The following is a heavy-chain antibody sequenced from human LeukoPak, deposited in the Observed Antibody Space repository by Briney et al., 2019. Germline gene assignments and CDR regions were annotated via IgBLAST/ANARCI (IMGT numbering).Heavy chain of an antibody. Sequence: ASVKVSCKVSGYTLTELSMHWVRQAPGQGLEWMGWISAYTGHTSYAQKLQGRVTMTTDTSTSKAYMELRSLRSDDTAVYYCARDQYYDSKGWFDPWGQGTLVTVSS. CDR1: GYTLTELS. CDR3: ARDQYYDSKGWFDP. CDR2: ISAYTGHT. J-gene: IGHJ5*02. V-gene: IGHV1-18*01. D-gene: IGHD3-22*01.